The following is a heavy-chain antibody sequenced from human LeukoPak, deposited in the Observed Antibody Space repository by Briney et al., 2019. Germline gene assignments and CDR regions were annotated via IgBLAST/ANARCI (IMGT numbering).Heavy chain of an antibody. CDR2: ISSSGSNI. CDR3: ARADMATITIDY. V-gene: IGHV3-48*03. CDR1: GFTFRTFE. J-gene: IGHJ4*02. D-gene: IGHD5-24*01. Sequence: GGSLRLSCAASGFTFRTFEMNWVRQAPGKGLEWVSYISSSGSNIYYADSVKGRFTISRDNAKNSLYLQMNSLRVEDTAVYYCARADMATITIDYWGQGTLVTVSS.